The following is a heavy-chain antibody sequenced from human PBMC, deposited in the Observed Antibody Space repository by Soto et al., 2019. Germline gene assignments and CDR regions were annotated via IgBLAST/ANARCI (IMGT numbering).Heavy chain of an antibody. CDR1: GGSINSGDYF. CDR3: ARDRPSYGDYVHYFHHYGMDV. V-gene: IGHV4-30-4*01. CDR2: IYYNGRT. D-gene: IGHD4-17*01. Sequence: TSETLSLTCTVSGGSINSGDYFWSWVRQPPGKGLEWIGYIYYNGRTYYNPSLESRVSISLDTPNNQFSLRLSSVTAADTAVYFCARDRPSYGDYVHYFHHYGMDVWGQRPTVTFS. J-gene: IGHJ6*02.